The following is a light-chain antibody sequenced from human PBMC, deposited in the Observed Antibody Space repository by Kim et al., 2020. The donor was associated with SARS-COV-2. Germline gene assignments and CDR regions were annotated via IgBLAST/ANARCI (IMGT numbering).Light chain of an antibody. J-gene: IGLJ2*01. CDR2: KSN. CDR1: SSNIGSNY. CDR3: AARDDSLSVVV. V-gene: IGLV1-47*01. Sequence: ELTQPPSASGTPGQRVTISCSGSSSNIGSNYVYWYQQLPGTAPKLLIYKSNQRPSRVPDRFSGSKSGTSASLAISGLLSEDEADYYCAARDDSLSVVVFGGGTQLTVL.